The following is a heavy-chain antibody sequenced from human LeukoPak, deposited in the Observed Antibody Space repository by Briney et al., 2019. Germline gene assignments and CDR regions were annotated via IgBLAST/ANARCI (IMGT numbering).Heavy chain of an antibody. CDR3: ARQYGAYFPLDY. J-gene: IGHJ4*02. V-gene: IGHV4-39*01. CDR2: SYYSGST. CDR1: GGSISSSSYY. D-gene: IGHD4-17*01. Sequence: PSETLSLTCIVSGGSISSSSYYWGWIRQPPGKGLEWIGSSYYSGSTYYNPSLRSRVTISVDTSKHQFSLQLSSVTAADTAVYYCARQYGAYFPLDYWGQGTLVTVSS.